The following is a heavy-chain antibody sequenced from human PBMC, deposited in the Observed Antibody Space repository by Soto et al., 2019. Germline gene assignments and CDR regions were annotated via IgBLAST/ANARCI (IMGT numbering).Heavy chain of an antibody. CDR1: GYTFTSYG. Sequence: ASVKVSCKASGYTFTSYGISWVRQAPGQGLEWMGWISAYNGNTNYAQKLQGRVTMTRDTSTSTVYMELSSLRSEDTAVYYCATAAYSTSWYDFWGQGTLVTVSS. D-gene: IGHD6-13*01. V-gene: IGHV1-18*01. J-gene: IGHJ5*01. CDR2: ISAYNGNT. CDR3: ATAAYSTSWYDF.